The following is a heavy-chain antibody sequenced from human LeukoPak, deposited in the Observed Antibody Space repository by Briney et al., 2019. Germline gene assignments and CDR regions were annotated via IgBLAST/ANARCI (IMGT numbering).Heavy chain of an antibody. CDR3: ARDLLRYCSSTSCYRDWLDP. CDR2: INPNSGGT. V-gene: IGHV1-2*02. Sequence: ASVKVSCKASGYTFTGYYMHWVRQAPGQGLEWMGWINPNSGGTNYAQKFQGRVTMTRDTSISTAYMELSRLRSDDTAVYYCARDLLRYCSSTSCYRDWLDPWGQGTLVTVSS. J-gene: IGHJ5*02. CDR1: GYTFTGYY. D-gene: IGHD2-2*01.